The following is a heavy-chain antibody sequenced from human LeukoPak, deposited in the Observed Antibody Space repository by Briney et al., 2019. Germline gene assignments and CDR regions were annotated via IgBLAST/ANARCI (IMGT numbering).Heavy chain of an antibody. J-gene: IGHJ4*02. Sequence: ASVTVSCKASGYTFTGYYMHWVRQAPGQGLEWMGRINPNSGGTNYAQKFQGRVTMTRDTSISTAYMELSRLRSDDTAVYYCARHIAAAGTKPFDYWGQGTLVTVSS. CDR1: GYTFTGYY. CDR2: INPNSGGT. CDR3: ARHIAAAGTKPFDY. V-gene: IGHV1-2*06. D-gene: IGHD6-13*01.